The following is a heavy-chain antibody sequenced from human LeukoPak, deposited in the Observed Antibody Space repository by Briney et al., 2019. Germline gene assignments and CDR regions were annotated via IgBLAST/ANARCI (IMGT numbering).Heavy chain of an antibody. V-gene: IGHV3-23*01. D-gene: IGHD6-13*01. J-gene: IGHJ5*02. CDR3: AKDALSGSSWFPFDPYNWFDP. Sequence: PGGSLRLSCAASGFTFSSYAMSWVRQAPGKGLEWVSAISGSGGSTYYADSVKGRFTISRDNSKNTLYLQMNSLRAEDTAVYYCAKDALSGSSWFPFDPYNWFDPWGQGTLVTVSS. CDR1: GFTFSSYA. CDR2: ISGSGGST.